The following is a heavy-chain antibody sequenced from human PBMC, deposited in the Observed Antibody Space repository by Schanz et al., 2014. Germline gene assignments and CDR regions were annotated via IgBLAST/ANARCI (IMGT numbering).Heavy chain of an antibody. Sequence: EVQLVESGGGLVQPGGSLRLSCAASGFTFSTSTMHWVRQAPGKGLEWVSYVSSSSSYTHYADSVKGRFTISRDNSKNTLYLQMNSLRADDTAVYYCAKGPYYYYYMDVWGNGTTVTVSS. CDR3: AKGPYYYYYMDV. V-gene: IGHV3-48*01. CDR1: GFTFSTST. J-gene: IGHJ6*03. CDR2: VSSSSSYT.